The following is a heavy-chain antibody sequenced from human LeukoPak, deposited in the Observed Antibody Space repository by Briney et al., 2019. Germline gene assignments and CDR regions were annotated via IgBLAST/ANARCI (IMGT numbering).Heavy chain of an antibody. CDR2: ISYDERDV. CDR3: ASLKEWLLLGGFDY. D-gene: IGHD3-22*01. CDR1: GFTFRTSA. J-gene: IGHJ4*02. Sequence: GRSLRLSCAASGFTFRTSALYWVRQAPGKGLEWVAAISYDERDVYYADSVKGRFAISRDNSKDILYLQMNGLRLEDTAIYYCASLKEWLLLGGFDYWGQGALVTVSS. V-gene: IGHV3-30*03.